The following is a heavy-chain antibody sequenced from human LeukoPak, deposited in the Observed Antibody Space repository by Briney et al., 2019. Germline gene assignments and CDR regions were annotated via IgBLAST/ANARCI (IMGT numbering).Heavy chain of an antibody. Sequence: HPGGSLRLSCAASGFTFSNVYMSWVRQAPGKGLEWVSAISGSGSTTTYYTDSVKGRFTISRDNSMNKLYLQMNSLRAEDTAVYYCAKRGPGYDKSTYPPHYFDYWGQGTLVTVSS. V-gene: IGHV3-23*01. J-gene: IGHJ4*02. D-gene: IGHD3-22*01. CDR1: GFTFSNVY. CDR3: AKRGPGYDKSTYPPHYFDY. CDR2: ISGSGSTT.